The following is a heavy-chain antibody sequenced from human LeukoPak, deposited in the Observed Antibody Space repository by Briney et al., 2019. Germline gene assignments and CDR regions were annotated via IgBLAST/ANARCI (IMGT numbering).Heavy chain of an antibody. J-gene: IGHJ5*02. V-gene: IGHV4-39*07. CDR3: AREPDA. CDR2: VHHTGRA. CDR1: GDSISGSNYH. Sequence: SETLSLTCTVSGDSISGSNYHWGWICQPPGKGLEWLGTVHHTGRAFYNPSLRGRTTVSVDTSKNQFSLKLTSVTAADTAVYYCAREPDAWGQGTLVTVSS.